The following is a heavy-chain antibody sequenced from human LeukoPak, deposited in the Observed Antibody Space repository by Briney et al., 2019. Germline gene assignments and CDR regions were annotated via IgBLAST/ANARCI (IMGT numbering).Heavy chain of an antibody. D-gene: IGHD3-10*01. CDR1: GFTFSRCA. Sequence: PVGSLRLSCAASGFTFSRCAMIWVRQAPGKGLEWVSFISDSGGDTYYSDSVKGRFTFSRDNSKSTLYLQMNSLRAEDTAVYYCAKRASLGELSNWIDPWGQGTLVTVSS. CDR3: AKRASLGELSNWIDP. CDR2: ISDSGGDT. V-gene: IGHV3-23*01. J-gene: IGHJ5*02.